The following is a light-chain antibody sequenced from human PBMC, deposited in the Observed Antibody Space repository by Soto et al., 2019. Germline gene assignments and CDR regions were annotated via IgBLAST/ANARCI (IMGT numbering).Light chain of an antibody. Sequence: DIQMTQSPSTLSASVGDRVSITCRASQSLNSWLAWYQQKPGKAPKLLIYKSSTLESGVTSRFSGSGSGTEFTLTISSLEPDNFATYYCQQYNTYSFGQGTKLEIK. V-gene: IGKV1-5*03. CDR1: QSLNSW. CDR2: KSS. J-gene: IGKJ2*01. CDR3: QQYNTYS.